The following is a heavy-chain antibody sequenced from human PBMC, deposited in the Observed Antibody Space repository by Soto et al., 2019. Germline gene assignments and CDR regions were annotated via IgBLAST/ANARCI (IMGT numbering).Heavy chain of an antibody. CDR3: AKNEVGGGYGDEFVDY. D-gene: IGHD4-17*01. CDR1: GFTFSSYG. Sequence: QVQLVESGGGVVQPWRSLRLSCAASGFTFSSYGMHWVRQAPGKGLEWVALVTKDGSSKYDADSVKGRFTISRDNSKNALDLKMNSLRDEDTAVYYCAKNEVGGGYGDEFVDYWGQGTLVTVSS. V-gene: IGHV3-30*18. J-gene: IGHJ4*02. CDR2: VTKDGSSK.